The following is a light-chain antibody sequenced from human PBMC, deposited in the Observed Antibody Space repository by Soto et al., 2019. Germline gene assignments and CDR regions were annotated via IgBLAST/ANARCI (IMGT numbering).Light chain of an antibody. Sequence: DIQMTQSPSSLSASVGDRVIITCRASQSINSYLNWYQQKPGKAPKLLIYAASTLPSGVPSRFSGSGSGTDFTLTISSLQPEDFATYHCQQSYSDLWTFGQGTKVEIK. CDR3: QQSYSDLWT. J-gene: IGKJ1*01. CDR1: QSINSY. CDR2: AAS. V-gene: IGKV1-39*01.